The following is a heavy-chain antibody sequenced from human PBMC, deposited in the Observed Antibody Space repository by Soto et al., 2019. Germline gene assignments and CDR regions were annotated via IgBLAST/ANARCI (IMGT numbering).Heavy chain of an antibody. CDR3: AKDIVAGILATDY. V-gene: IGHV3-23*01. J-gene: IGHJ4*02. CDR2: ISGSGGST. D-gene: IGHD6-19*01. CDR1: GFTFSSYA. Sequence: GGSLRLSCAASGFTFSSYAMSWVRQAPGKGLEWVSAISGSGGSTYYADSVKGRFTISRDNSKNTLYLQMNSLRAEDTAVYYWAKDIVAGILATDYWGQGTLVTVSS.